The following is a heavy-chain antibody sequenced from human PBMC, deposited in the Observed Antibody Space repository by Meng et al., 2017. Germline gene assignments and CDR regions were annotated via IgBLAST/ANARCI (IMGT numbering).Heavy chain of an antibody. D-gene: IGHD5-18*01. V-gene: IGHV4-4*02. CDR3: ARGSGYSYGFNWYFDL. J-gene: IGHJ2*01. CDR2: IYHSGST. CDR1: GGSISSSNW. Sequence: GLVQESGPGLVKPSGTLSRTCAVSGGSISSSNWWSWVRQPPGKGLEWIGEIYHSGSTNYNPSLKSRVTISVDKSKNQFSLKLSSVTAADTAVYYCARGSGYSYGFNWYFDLWGRGTLVTVSS.